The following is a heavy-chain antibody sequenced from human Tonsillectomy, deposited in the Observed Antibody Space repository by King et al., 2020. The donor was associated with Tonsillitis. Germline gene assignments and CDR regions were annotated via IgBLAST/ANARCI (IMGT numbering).Heavy chain of an antibody. V-gene: IGHV7-4-1*02. CDR3: ARDALWQQMVALFDY. D-gene: IGHD6-13*01. Sequence: QLVQSGSELKNPGASVKVSCKASGYTFTAHSMQWVRQAPGQGLEWMGWINPNTGNPTYAQGFTGRLVFSSDTSVSTAYLQISSLKAEDTAVYYCARDALWQQMVALFDYWGQGTLVTVSS. CDR2: INPNTGNP. CDR1: GYTFTAHS. J-gene: IGHJ4*02.